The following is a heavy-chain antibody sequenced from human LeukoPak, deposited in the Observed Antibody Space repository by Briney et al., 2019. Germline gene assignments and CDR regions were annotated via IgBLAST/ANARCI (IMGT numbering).Heavy chain of an antibody. Sequence: SQTLSLTCTVSGGSISSGGYYWSWIRQHPGKGLEWIGSIYYSGSTNYNPSLQGRVTISLDTSRNQLSLKLSSVTAADTAVYYCASGDNDPLFDYWGQGTLVTVSS. CDR3: ASGDNDPLFDY. CDR1: GGSISSGGYY. D-gene: IGHD1-1*01. J-gene: IGHJ4*02. V-gene: IGHV4-31*03. CDR2: IYYSGST.